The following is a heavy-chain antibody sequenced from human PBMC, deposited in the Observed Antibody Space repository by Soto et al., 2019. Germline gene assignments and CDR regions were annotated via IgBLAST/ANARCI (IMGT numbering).Heavy chain of an antibody. Sequence: PGGSLRLSCAASGFTFSILAMSWVRRAPGEGLQWGSMITNGDGGGTYYADSVKGRLTISRDNSKNTLYLQMNGLRAADTAVYDCAKAAGEPVVGYYFDSWVQGT. CDR2: ITNGDGGGT. CDR3: AKAAGEPVVGYYFDS. CDR1: GFTFSILA. D-gene: IGHD3-10*01. V-gene: IGHV3-23*01. J-gene: IGHJ4*02.